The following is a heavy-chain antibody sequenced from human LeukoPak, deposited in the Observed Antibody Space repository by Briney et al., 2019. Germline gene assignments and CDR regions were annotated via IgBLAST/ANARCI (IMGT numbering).Heavy chain of an antibody. CDR3: ARDPRGSSYYYYGLDV. Sequence: ASVKVSCNASGYTFTNYGISWVRQAPGQGLEWMGWISAYNGNTNYAQKLQGRVTMTTDTSTSTAYMELRSLRSDDTAVYYCARDPRGSSYYYYGLDVWGQGTTVTVSS. CDR1: GYTFTNYG. J-gene: IGHJ6*02. D-gene: IGHD1-26*01. V-gene: IGHV1-18*01. CDR2: ISAYNGNT.